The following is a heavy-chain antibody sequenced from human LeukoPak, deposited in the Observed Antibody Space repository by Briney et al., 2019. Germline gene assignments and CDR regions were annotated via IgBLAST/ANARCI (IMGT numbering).Heavy chain of an antibody. Sequence: PGGSLGLSCAASGFTFSSYSMNWVRQAPGKGLEWVSYISSSGSIIYYADSVKGRFTISRDNAKNSLYLQMNSLRAEDTAVYYCARNSGTYGEFYYYGMDVWGPGTTVTVSS. J-gene: IGHJ6*02. CDR1: GFTFSSYS. D-gene: IGHD1-26*01. CDR2: ISSSGSII. CDR3: ARNSGTYGEFYYYGMDV. V-gene: IGHV3-48*04.